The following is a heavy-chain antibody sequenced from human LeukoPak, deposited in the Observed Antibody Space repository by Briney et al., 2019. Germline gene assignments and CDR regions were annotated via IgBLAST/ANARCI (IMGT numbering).Heavy chain of an antibody. CDR1: GGSVSSGSYY. Sequence: SETLSLTCTVSGGSVSSGSYYWSWIRQPPGKGLEWIGYIYHSGSTYYNPSLKSRVTISVDRSKNQFSLKLSSVTAADTAVYYCARSDGYDSSGYYENWGQGTLVTVSS. V-gene: IGHV4-30-2*01. CDR2: IYHSGST. CDR3: ARSDGYDSSGYYEN. D-gene: IGHD3-22*01. J-gene: IGHJ4*02.